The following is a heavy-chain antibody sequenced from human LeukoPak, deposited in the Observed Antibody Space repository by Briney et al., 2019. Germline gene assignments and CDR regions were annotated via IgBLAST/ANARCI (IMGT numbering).Heavy chain of an antibody. J-gene: IGHJ5*02. D-gene: IGHD3-10*01. CDR2: IHYTVST. CDR1: GGSISSYY. V-gene: IGHV4-59*01. CDR3: ARGGYYGSGNDFRFDP. Sequence: SSETLSLTCTVSGGSISSYYWSWVRQSPGKGLECLGYIHYTVSTNYNTSLKSRVTISVETSKNQFSLKLKSVTAADTAVYYCARGGYYGSGNDFRFDPWGQGTLVTVSS.